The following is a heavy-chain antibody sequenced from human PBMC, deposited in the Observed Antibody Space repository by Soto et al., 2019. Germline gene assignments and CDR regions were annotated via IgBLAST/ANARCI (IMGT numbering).Heavy chain of an antibody. CDR2: IVVGNGNT. CDR3: AAVMEWLPYYFDY. J-gene: IGHJ4*02. D-gene: IGHD5-12*01. Sequence: SVKVSCKASGFTFTSSAVQWVRQARGQRLEWIGWIVVGNGNTNYAQKFQERVTITRDMSTSTAYMELSSLRSEDTAVYYCAAVMEWLPYYFDYWGQGTLVTVSS. CDR1: GFTFTSSA. V-gene: IGHV1-58*01.